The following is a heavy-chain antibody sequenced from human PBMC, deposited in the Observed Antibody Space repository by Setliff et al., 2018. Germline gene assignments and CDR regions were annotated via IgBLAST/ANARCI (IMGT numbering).Heavy chain of an antibody. CDR3: AIPSSGNFYFDY. CDR2: TIPIFGTA. V-gene: IGHV1-69*13. D-gene: IGHD1-26*01. Sequence: ASVKVSCKASGGTFSSYAITWVRQAPGQGLEWMGGTIPIFGTAKYAQEFQGRVTITADQSTRTAYMELSSLRSEDTAVYYCAIPSSGNFYFDYWGQGTLVTVSS. CDR1: GGTFSSYA. J-gene: IGHJ4*02.